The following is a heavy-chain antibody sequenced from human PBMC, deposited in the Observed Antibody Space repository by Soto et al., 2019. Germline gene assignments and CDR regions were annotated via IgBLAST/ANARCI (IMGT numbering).Heavy chain of an antibody. CDR3: ARDQVHIAAAGTLYYYGMDV. CDR2: ISSSGGNT. Sequence: EVQLVDSGGGLAQPGGSLRLSCAASGFAFNTYEMNWVRQAPGKGLEWVSYISSSGGNTYYADSVKGRFTISRDNAKNSLYLQMNSLRAEDTAVYYCARDQVHIAAAGTLYYYGMDVWGQGTTVTVSS. D-gene: IGHD6-13*01. V-gene: IGHV3-48*03. CDR1: GFAFNTYE. J-gene: IGHJ6*02.